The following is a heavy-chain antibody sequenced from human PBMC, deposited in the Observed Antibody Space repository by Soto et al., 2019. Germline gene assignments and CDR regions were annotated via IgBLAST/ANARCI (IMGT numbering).Heavy chain of an antibody. CDR3: AKDQKITALSDFDF. D-gene: IGHD3-16*01. CDR2: VSYDGSNK. J-gene: IGHJ4*02. V-gene: IGHV3-30*18. CDR1: GFTFRNYG. Sequence: QVQLVESGGGVVQPGASLTLSCAASGFTFRNYGMHWVRQAPGKGLEWVAVVSYDGSNKLYAGSVTGRFTISRDNSKNTLCLQINSLRDEDTAVYFCAKDQKITALSDFDFWGLGTLVTVSS.